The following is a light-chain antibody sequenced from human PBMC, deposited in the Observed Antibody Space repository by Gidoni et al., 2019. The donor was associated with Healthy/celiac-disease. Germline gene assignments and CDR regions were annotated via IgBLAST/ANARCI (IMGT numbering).Light chain of an antibody. CDR1: QSVSSY. CDR3: QQYNNWPT. V-gene: IGKV3-15*01. J-gene: IGKJ1*01. Sequence: DIVMTQSPATLSVSPGERATLSCRASQSVSSYLAWYQQKPGQAPRLLIYGASTRATGIPARFSGSGSGKEFTLTISSLQYEDFAVYYCQQYNNWPTFGQGTKVEIK. CDR2: GAS.